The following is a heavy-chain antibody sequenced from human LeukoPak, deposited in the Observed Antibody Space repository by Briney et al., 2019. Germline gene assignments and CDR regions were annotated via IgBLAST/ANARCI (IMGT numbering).Heavy chain of an antibody. V-gene: IGHV1-8*02. D-gene: IGHD3-10*01. CDR2: MNPNSGNT. Sequence: ASVKVSCKASGYTFTSYDINWVRQATGQGLEWMGWMNPNSGNTGYAQKFQGRVTMTRDTSISTSNMELSRLRSDDTAVYYCARERRFGELLLFDYWGLGTLVTVSS. J-gene: IGHJ4*02. CDR3: ARERRFGELLLFDY. CDR1: GYTFTSYD.